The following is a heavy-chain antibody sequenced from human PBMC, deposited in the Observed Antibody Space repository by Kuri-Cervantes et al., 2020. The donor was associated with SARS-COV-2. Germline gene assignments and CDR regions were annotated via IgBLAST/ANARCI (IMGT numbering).Heavy chain of an antibody. J-gene: IGHJ6*02. CDR3: ARGQARYCSSTSCHYYYYGMDD. Sequence: GSLRLSCAASGFTFSSYSMNWIRQPPGKGLEWIGEINHSGSTNYNPSLKSRVTISVDTSKNQFSLKLSSVTAADTAVYYCARGQARYCSSTSCHYYYYGMDDWGQGTTVTVSS. CDR2: INHSGST. D-gene: IGHD2-2*01. CDR1: GFTFSSYS. V-gene: IGHV4-34*01.